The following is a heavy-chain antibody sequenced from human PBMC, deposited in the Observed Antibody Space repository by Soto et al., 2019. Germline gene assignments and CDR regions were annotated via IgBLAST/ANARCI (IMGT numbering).Heavy chain of an antibody. D-gene: IGHD2-21*02. CDR3: ARQRTTVVTQAYFDH. CDR1: GESISSSSYY. CDR2: IYYSGRT. Sequence: SKTLSLTCIVSGESISSSSYYLGWIRQPPGKGLEWIGSIYYSGRTYYNPSFKSRVTISIDTSKNQFSLKLSSVTATETAVYYCARQRTTVVTQAYFDHWGQGALVTVSS. V-gene: IGHV4-39*01. J-gene: IGHJ4*02.